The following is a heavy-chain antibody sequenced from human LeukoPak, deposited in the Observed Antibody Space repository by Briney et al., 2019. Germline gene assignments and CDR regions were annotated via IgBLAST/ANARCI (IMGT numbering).Heavy chain of an antibody. J-gene: IGHJ4*02. CDR1: GYSISSGYY. V-gene: IGHV4-38-2*02. CDR2: IYHSGST. D-gene: IGHD6-13*01. CDR3: ARRRLIYIAAGGYFDY. Sequence: SETLSPTCTVSGYSISSGYYWGWIRQPPGKGLEWIGSIYHSGSTYYNPSLKSRVTISVDTSKNQFFLKLSSVTAADTAVYYCARRRLIYIAAGGYFDYWGQGTLVTVSS.